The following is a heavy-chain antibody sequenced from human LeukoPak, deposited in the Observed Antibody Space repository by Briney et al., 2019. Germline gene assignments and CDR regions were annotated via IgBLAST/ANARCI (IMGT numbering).Heavy chain of an antibody. CDR3: ARQGFTPGRYRGYSDY. J-gene: IGHJ4*02. CDR1: GYSFITYR. D-gene: IGHD3-10*01. CDR2: IYPGDSDT. Sequence: HGESLKISCKGSGYSFITYRIGWVRQMPGRGLEWMGIIYPGDSDTRYSPSFQGQVTISVDKSISTAYLRWSSLKASDAAMYYCARQGFTPGRYRGYSDYWGQGTLVTVSS. V-gene: IGHV5-51*01.